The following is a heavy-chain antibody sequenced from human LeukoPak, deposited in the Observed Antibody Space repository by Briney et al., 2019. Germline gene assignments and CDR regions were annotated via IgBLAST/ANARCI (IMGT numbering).Heavy chain of an antibody. CDR3: ARTIGSYTTGWYNIDY. J-gene: IGHJ4*02. Sequence: GESLKISCKGSRYSFTNYWIAWVRQMPGKGLEWMGIIYPGDSDTRYSPSFQGQVTISADKSITTAYLQWSSLKASDTAIYCCARTIGSYTTGWYNIDYWGQGTLVTVSS. CDR2: IYPGDSDT. CDR1: RYSFTNYW. V-gene: IGHV5-51*01. D-gene: IGHD6-19*01.